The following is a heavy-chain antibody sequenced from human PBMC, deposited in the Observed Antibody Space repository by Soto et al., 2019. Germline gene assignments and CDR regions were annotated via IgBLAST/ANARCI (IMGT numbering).Heavy chain of an antibody. J-gene: IGHJ5*02. V-gene: IGHV4-34*01. CDR1: GGSFSGYY. D-gene: IGHD2-2*02. Sequence: PSETLSLTCAVYGGSFSGYYWSWIRQPPGKGLEWIGEINHSGGTNYNPSLKSRVTISVDTSKNQFSLKLSSVTAADTAVYYCARGRVVPAAIVGGYWFDPWGQGTLVTVSS. CDR3: ARGRVVPAAIVGGYWFDP. CDR2: INHSGGT.